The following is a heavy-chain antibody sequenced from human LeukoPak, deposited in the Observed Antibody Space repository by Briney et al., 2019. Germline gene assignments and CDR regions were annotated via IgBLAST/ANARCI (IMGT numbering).Heavy chain of an antibody. J-gene: IGHJ3*02. CDR3: ARSPLWWELLGTNDAFDI. V-gene: IGHV1-2*02. CDR1: GYTFTGYY. CDR2: INPNSGGT. Sequence: GASVKVSCKASGYTFTGYYMHWVRQAPGQGLEWMGWINPNSGGTNYAQKFQGRVTMTRDTSISTAYMELSRLRSDDTAVYYCARSPLWWELLGTNDAFDIWGQGTMVTVSS. D-gene: IGHD1-26*01.